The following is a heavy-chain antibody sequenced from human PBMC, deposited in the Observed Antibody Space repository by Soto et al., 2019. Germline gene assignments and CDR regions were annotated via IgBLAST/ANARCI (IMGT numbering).Heavy chain of an antibody. J-gene: IGHJ4*02. Sequence: GGSLRLSCAASGFTFSSYGMHWVRQAPGKGLEWVAVIWYDGSNKYYADSVKGRFTISRDNSKNTLYLQMNSLRAEDTAVYYCARDGLDDIVVVVAATSGLDYWGQGTLVTVSS. CDR1: GFTFSSYG. CDR2: IWYDGSNK. D-gene: IGHD2-15*01. V-gene: IGHV3-33*01. CDR3: ARDGLDDIVVVVAATSGLDY.